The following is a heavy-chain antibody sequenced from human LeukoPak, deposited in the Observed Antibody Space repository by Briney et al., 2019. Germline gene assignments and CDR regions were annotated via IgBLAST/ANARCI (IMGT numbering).Heavy chain of an antibody. CDR1: GGSISSGHFY. V-gene: IGHV4-61*01. J-gene: IGHJ4*02. D-gene: IGHD6-19*01. Sequence: SGTLSLTCAVSGGSISSGHFYWSWIRQPPGKGLEWIGYIYYSGSTNYNPSLKSRVTISVDTSKNQFSLKLSSVTAADTAVYYCARHKYSSGWYIVDYWGQGTLVTVSS. CDR3: ARHKYSSGWYIVDY. CDR2: IYYSGST.